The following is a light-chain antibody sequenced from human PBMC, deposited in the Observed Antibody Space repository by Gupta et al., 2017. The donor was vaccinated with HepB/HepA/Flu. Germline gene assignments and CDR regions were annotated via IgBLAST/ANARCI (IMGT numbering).Light chain of an antibody. CDR2: EVN. CDR3: SFYTTSTALM. Sequence: QSALTQTASASVSPGQSITISCIGTSSDVGAYNSIAWYQQYPGKAPKLLISEVNSRPSGVSNRFSGSKSANTASLTISGLQIEDEADYYCSFYTTSTALMFGGGTKLTVL. CDR1: SSDVGAYNS. V-gene: IGLV2-14*01. J-gene: IGLJ3*02.